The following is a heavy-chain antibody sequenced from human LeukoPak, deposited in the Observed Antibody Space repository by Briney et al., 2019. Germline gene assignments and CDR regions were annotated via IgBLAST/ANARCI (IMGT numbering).Heavy chain of an antibody. J-gene: IGHJ4*02. CDR2: IYYSGST. V-gene: IGHV4-31*03. CDR3: ARWGSGRRFDY. Sequence: SETLSLTCTVSGGSISSGGYYWSWIRQHPGQGLEWIGYIYYSGSTYYNPSLKSRVTVSVDTSKNQFSLKLSSVTAADTAVYYCARWGSGRRFDYWGQGTLVSVSS. D-gene: IGHD2-15*01. CDR1: GGSISSGGYY.